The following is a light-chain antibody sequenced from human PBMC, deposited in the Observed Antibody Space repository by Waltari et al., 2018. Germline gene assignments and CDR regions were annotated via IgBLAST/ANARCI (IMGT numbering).Light chain of an antibody. V-gene: IGKV3-15*01. CDR1: QRVSSN. Sequence: EIVMTQSPATLSVSPGERATLSCRASQRVSSNLAWYQQKPGQAPRLLIYGASPRATCIPARFSGSGSGTEFTLTISSLQSEDFAVYYCQQYNNWPPFTFGPGTKVDIK. J-gene: IGKJ3*01. CDR2: GAS. CDR3: QQYNNWPPFT.